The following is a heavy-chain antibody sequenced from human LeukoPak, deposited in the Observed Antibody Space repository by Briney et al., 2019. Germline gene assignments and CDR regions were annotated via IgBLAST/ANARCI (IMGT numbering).Heavy chain of an antibody. CDR2: IIPIFGTA. D-gene: IGHD4-17*01. CDR1: GGTFSSYA. V-gene: IGHV1-69*06. Sequence: ASVKVSCKASGGTFSSYAISWVRQAPGQGLEWMGGIIPIFGTANYAQKFQGRVTITADKSTSTAYMELSSLRSEDTAVYYCAREDYGDQQKDYWGQGTLVTVSS. CDR3: AREDYGDQQKDY. J-gene: IGHJ4*02.